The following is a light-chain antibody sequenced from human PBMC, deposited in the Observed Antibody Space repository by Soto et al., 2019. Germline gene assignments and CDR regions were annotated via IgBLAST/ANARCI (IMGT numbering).Light chain of an antibody. CDR1: SSDVGGYNY. J-gene: IGLJ1*01. V-gene: IGLV2-8*01. CDR3: SSYAGSNNLRDV. Sequence: QSVLTQPPSASGSPGQSVTISCTGTSSDVGGYNYVSWYQQHPGKAPKPMIYEVSKRPSGVPDRFSGSKSGNTASLTVSGLQAEDEADYYCSSYAGSNNLRDVFGTGSKVTVL. CDR2: EVS.